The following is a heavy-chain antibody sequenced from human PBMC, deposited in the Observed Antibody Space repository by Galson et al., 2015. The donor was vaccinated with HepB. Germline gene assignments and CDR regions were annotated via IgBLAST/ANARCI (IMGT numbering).Heavy chain of an antibody. CDR3: ARCRVPVHYYDSTAYYPLDAFDI. J-gene: IGHJ3*02. D-gene: IGHD3-22*01. V-gene: IGHV4-59*08. CDR2: VYYNGHT. CDR1: GGAIGSYF. Sequence: ETLSLTCTVSGGAIGSYFWGWIRQSPGRGLEWIGYVYYNGHTNYNPSLKTGVTISIDTSRNQFSLKLKSVTAADTAVYYCARCRVPVHYYDSTAYYPLDAFDIWGQGTMVTVSS.